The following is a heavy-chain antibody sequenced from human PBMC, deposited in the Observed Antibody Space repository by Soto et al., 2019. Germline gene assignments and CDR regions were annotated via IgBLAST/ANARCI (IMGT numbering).Heavy chain of an antibody. Sequence: ASVKVSCKASGYTFTSYGISWVRQAPGKGLDWMGWISAYNGNTKYAQDLQGRVTMTTDTSTSTAYMELRSLRSDDTAVYYCARFSGGSYNTYYFYYGMDVWGQGTTVTVSS. CDR3: ARFSGGSYNTYYFYYGMDV. CDR2: ISAYNGNT. J-gene: IGHJ6*02. V-gene: IGHV1-18*01. CDR1: GYTFTSYG. D-gene: IGHD2-15*01.